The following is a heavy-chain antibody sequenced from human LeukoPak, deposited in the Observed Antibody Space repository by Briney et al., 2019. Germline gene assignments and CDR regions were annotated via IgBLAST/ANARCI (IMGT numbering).Heavy chain of an antibody. CDR2: ISYDGTNK. CDR3: AKDFLVTVETPMDV. D-gene: IGHD4-23*01. CDR1: GFTFSDYY. J-gene: IGHJ6*02. Sequence: GGSLRLSCAASGFTFSDYYMSWIRQSPGKGLEWVAVISYDGTNKYYADSVKGRFTVSRDNSKNTLYLQMNSLRAEETAVYYCAKDFLVTVETPMDVWGQGTTVTVSS. V-gene: IGHV3-30*18.